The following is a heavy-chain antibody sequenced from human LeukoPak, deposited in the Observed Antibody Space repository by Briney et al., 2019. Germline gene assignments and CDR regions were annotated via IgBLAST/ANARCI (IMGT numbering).Heavy chain of an antibody. V-gene: IGHV3-21*01. Sequence: GSLRLSCAASGFTFNCYSMNWVRQAPGKGLEWVSSISSSSYIYYADSVKGRFTISRDNAKNSLYLQMNSLRAEDTAVYYCARASLRAPGCMDVWGKGTTVTVSS. J-gene: IGHJ6*03. D-gene: IGHD3-3*01. CDR3: ARASLRAPGCMDV. CDR2: ISSSSYI. CDR1: GFTFNCYS.